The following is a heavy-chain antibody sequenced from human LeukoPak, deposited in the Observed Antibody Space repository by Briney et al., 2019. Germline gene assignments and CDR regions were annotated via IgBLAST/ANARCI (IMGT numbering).Heavy chain of an antibody. V-gene: IGHV3-23*01. CDR2: ISGSGGST. Sequence: GGSLRLSCAASGFTFSSYAMSWVRQAPGKGLEWVSAISGSGGSTYYADSVKGRFTISRDNSKNTLYLQMNSLRAEDTAVYYCARDLKSYYDILTGYPKASHAFDIWGQGTMVTVSS. CDR1: GFTFSSYA. CDR3: ARDLKSYYDILTGYPKASHAFDI. D-gene: IGHD3-9*01. J-gene: IGHJ3*02.